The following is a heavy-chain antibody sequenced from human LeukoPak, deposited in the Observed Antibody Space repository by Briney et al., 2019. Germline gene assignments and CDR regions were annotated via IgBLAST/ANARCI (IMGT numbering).Heavy chain of an antibody. CDR2: INPSGGST. CDR3: ARAPAADTAMVSYFDY. V-gene: IGHV1-46*01. D-gene: IGHD5-18*01. CDR1: GYTFTSYY. J-gene: IGHJ4*02. Sequence: ASVKVSCKASGYTFTSYYMHWVRQAPGQGLEWMGIINPSGGSTSYAQKFQGRVTMTRDTSTSTVYMELSSLRSEDTAVYYCARAPAADTAMVSYFDYWGQGTLVTVSS.